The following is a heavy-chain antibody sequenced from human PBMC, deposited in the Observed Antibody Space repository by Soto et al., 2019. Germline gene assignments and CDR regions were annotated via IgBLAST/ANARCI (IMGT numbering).Heavy chain of an antibody. J-gene: IGHJ4*02. CDR1: GYTFTSYG. CDR2: ISAYNGNT. CDR3: ARGSFIPFADCTNGVCSFDY. V-gene: IGHV1-18*01. D-gene: IGHD2-8*01. Sequence: GASVKVSCKASGYTFTSYGISWVRQAPGQGLEWMGWISAYNGNTNYAQKLQGRVTMTTDTSTSTAYMELRSLRSDDTAVYYCARGSFIPFADCTNGVCSFDYWGQGTLVTVSS.